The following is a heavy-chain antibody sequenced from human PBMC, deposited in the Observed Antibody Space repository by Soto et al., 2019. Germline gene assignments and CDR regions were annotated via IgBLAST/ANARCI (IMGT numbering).Heavy chain of an antibody. V-gene: IGHV4-34*01. CDR2: INHSGST. CDR1: CGSFSGYY. Sequence: PSETLSLTCAVYCGSFSGYYWSWIRQPPGKGLEWIGEINHSGSTNYNPSLKSRVTISVDTSKNQFSLKLSSVTAADTAVYYCARGGEYSSSWYGPYYYYGMDVWGQGTTVTVSS. J-gene: IGHJ6*02. CDR3: ARGGEYSSSWYGPYYYYGMDV. D-gene: IGHD6-13*01.